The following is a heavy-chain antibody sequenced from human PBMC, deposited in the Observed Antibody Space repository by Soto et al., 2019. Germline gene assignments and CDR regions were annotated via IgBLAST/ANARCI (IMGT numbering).Heavy chain of an antibody. CDR2: IYYSGST. V-gene: IGHV4-31*03. J-gene: IGHJ6*02. D-gene: IGHD4-17*01. CDR3: ARTTVTKGAGYYYGMDV. Sequence: QVQLQESGPGLVKPSQTLSLTCTVSGGSISSGGYYWSWIRQHPGKGLEWIGYIYYSGSTYYNPSLKSRVTTSVDTSKNQFSLKLSSVTAADTAVYYCARTTVTKGAGYYYGMDVWGQGTTVTVSS. CDR1: GGSISSGGYY.